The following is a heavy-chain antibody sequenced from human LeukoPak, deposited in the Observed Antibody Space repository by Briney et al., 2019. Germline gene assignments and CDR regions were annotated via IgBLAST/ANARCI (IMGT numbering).Heavy chain of an antibody. CDR2: MNPNSGNI. Sequence: GASVKVSCKASGYTFTSYDINWVRQATGQGLEWMGWMNPNSGNIGYAQKFQGRVTMTRNTSISTAYMELSSLRSEDTAVYYCAREPRITMVRGVIRTAFDIWGQGTMVTVSS. J-gene: IGHJ3*02. CDR3: AREPRITMVRGVIRTAFDI. CDR1: GYTFTSYD. V-gene: IGHV1-8*01. D-gene: IGHD3-10*01.